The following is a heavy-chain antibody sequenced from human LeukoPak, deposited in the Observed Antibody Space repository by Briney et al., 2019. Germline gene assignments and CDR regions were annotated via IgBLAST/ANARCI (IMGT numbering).Heavy chain of an antibody. CDR1: GFTFRNYR. D-gene: IGHD3-3*01. CDR2: ISSSGSDT. J-gene: IGHJ1*01. V-gene: IGHV3-21*01. CDR3: ARDLKRFLFLFQH. Sequence: GGSLRLSCAASGFTFRNYRMNWVRQAPGKGLEWVSSISSSGSDTYYADSLEGRFTISRDNASNSLFLQMNSLRAEDTAVYYCARDLKRFLFLFQHWGQGTLVTVSS.